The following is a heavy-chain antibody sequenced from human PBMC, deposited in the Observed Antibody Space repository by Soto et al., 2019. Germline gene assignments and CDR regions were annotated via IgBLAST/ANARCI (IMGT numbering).Heavy chain of an antibody. CDR2: ISDDGSNI. Sequence: GGSLRLSCVASGFTFSSHGMHWVRQAPGEGLEWVAVISDDGSNINYADSLKGRFTISRDTSKSTLYLQMTSLRPEDTAVYYCASGAAFYYDTSRYWGQGTLVTVSS. CDR3: ASGAAFYYDTSRY. J-gene: IGHJ4*02. V-gene: IGHV3-30*03. CDR1: GFTFSSHG. D-gene: IGHD3-22*01.